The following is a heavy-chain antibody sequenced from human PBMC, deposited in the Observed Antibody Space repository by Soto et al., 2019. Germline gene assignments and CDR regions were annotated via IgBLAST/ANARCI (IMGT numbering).Heavy chain of an antibody. J-gene: IGHJ5*02. Sequence: GGSLRLSCAASGFTFSSYSMNWVRQAPGKGLEWVSYISSSSSTIYYADSVKGRFTISRDNAKNSLYLQMNSLRAEDTAVYYCARGPSGKYIAAPNWFDPWGQGTLVTVSS. D-gene: IGHD6-6*01. V-gene: IGHV3-48*01. CDR2: ISSSSSTI. CDR3: ARGPSGKYIAAPNWFDP. CDR1: GFTFSSYS.